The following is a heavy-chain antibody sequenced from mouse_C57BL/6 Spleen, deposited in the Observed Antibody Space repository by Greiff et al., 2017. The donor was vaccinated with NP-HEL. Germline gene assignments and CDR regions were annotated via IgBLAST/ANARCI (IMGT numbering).Heavy chain of an antibody. CDR2: IDPETGGT. D-gene: IGHD1-1*01. CDR3: TRCYYGSSYFDY. CDR1: GYTFTDYE. Sequence: QVQLKESGAELVRPGASVTLSCKASGYTFTDYEMHWVKQTPVHGLEWIGAIDPETGGTAYNQKFKGKAILTADKSSSTAYMELRSLTSEDSAVYYCTRCYYGSSYFDYWGQGTTLTVSS. J-gene: IGHJ2*01. V-gene: IGHV1-15*01.